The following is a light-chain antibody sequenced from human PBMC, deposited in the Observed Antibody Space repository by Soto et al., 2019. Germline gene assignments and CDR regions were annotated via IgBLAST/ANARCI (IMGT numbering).Light chain of an antibody. J-gene: IGLJ1*01. CDR1: SSNIGSNS. V-gene: IGLV1-47*01. Sequence: QSALTQAPSVSGTPGQRVTISCSGSSSNIGSNSVYWYQHLTGTAPKLLIYRNNQRPSGVPDGISGSKSDTSASLAISGIRSEDEADYYCATLDDSLSGFVFGTGTKVTVL. CDR3: ATLDDSLSGFV. CDR2: RNN.